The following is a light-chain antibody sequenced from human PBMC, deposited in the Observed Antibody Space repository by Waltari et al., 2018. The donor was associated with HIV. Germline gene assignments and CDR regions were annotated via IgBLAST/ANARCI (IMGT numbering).Light chain of an antibody. CDR1: HIGSKS. J-gene: IGLJ2*01. CDR3: HVWDSFSDHRV. CDR2: YVT. Sequence: SYVLTQPPSVSVAPGQTARISCEGDHIGSKSGHWYQQKPGQAPVLVVYYVTDRPSGVPERFSGSNSVNTATLIISGVEAGDEADYYCHVWDSFSDHRVFGGGTELTVL. V-gene: IGLV3-21*02.